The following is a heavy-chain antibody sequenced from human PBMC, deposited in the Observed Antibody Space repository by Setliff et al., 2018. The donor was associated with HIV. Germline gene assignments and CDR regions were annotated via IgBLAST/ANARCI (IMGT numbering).Heavy chain of an antibody. V-gene: IGHV4-59*01. CDR3: ARSPSGNYYYGMDV. Sequence: SETLSLTCTVSGGSISNYYWSWIRQPPGKGLEWIGFSYHSGSTKYNPSLKSRVTISVDTSRNQFSLKLSSVTAADTAVYYCARSPSGNYYYGMDVWGQGTTVTVSS. CDR1: GGSISNYY. CDR2: SYHSGST. J-gene: IGHJ6*02.